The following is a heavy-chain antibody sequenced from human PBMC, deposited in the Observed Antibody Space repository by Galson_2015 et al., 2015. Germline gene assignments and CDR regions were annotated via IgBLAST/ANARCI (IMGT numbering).Heavy chain of an antibody. V-gene: IGHV3-33*06. CDR1: GFTFSSYG. J-gene: IGHJ2*01. CDR3: AKASACSGGSCYWYFDL. Sequence: SLRLSCAASGFTFSSYGMHWVRQAPGRGLEWVAVIWYDGNNEFYADSVRGRFTISRDNSKNMLYLQMNSLRAEDTAVYYCAKASACSGGSCYWYFDLWGRGTLVTVSS. CDR2: IWYDGNNE. D-gene: IGHD2-15*01.